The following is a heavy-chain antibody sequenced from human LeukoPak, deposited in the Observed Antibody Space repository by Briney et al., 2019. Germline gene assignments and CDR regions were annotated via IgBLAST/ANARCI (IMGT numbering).Heavy chain of an antibody. D-gene: IGHD6-13*01. CDR3: ARIVRAAAGNLKFDP. J-gene: IGHJ5*02. CDR2: IYWDDDK. V-gene: IGHV2-5*02. Sequence: SGPTLVKPTQTLTLTCTFSGLSLSTSGVGVGWIRQPPGKALEWLALIYWDDDKRYSPSLKSRLTITRDTSKNQVVLTMTNMDPADTATYYCARIVRAAAGNLKFDPWGQGTLVTVSS. CDR1: GLSLSTSGVG.